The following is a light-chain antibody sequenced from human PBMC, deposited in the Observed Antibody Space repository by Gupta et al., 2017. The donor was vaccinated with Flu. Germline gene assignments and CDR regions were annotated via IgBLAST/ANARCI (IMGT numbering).Light chain of an antibody. V-gene: IGKV3-15*01. CDR1: QSISSN. J-gene: IGKJ5*01. CDR3: QQYEYWPPLT. Sequence: EIVMTQSPDTLSVSPGERATLSCRASQSISSNLAWYQHKPGLAPRLLIFGASTRATGIADRFSGSGYGIEFTLTISSRESEDFAVYYCQQYEYWPPLTFGQGTRLEIK. CDR2: GAS.